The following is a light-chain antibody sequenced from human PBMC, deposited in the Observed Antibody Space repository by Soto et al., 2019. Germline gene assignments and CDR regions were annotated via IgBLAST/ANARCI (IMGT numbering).Light chain of an antibody. CDR2: GAS. V-gene: IGKV1-39*01. CDR3: QQSYSAPLT. Sequence: DIQMTQSPSSLSASVGDRVTISCRASQTVSNYLNWYQQKPGNAPRLLIYGASSLQSGVPSRFSGSGSGTDFTLTISSLQPEDFATYFCQQSYSAPLTFGGGTKVVI. CDR1: QTVSNY. J-gene: IGKJ4*01.